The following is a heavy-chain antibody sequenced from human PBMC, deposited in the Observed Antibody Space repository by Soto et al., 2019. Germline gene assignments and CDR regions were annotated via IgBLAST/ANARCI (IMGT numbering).Heavy chain of an antibody. CDR1: GGTFTNYA. Sequence: QVQLVQSGAEVNKPGSSVKVSCEASGGTFTNYAINWVRQAPGQGLEWMGGIIPISGAVNYAQKFQGRVTITADESTSTVYMALSSLRSEKTAVYYCARTTTASNWFDLWGQGTLVTVSS. CDR3: ARTTTASNWFDL. D-gene: IGHD4-17*01. CDR2: IIPISGAV. J-gene: IGHJ5*02. V-gene: IGHV1-69*01.